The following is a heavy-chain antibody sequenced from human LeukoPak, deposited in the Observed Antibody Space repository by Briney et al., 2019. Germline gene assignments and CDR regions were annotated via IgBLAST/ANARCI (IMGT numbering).Heavy chain of an antibody. CDR1: GFTFSNYW. CDR3: ARVSRYSFGSFDY. J-gene: IGHJ4*02. D-gene: IGHD5-18*01. CDR2: IKQDGGVK. Sequence: GGSLRLSFAASGFTFSNYWMSWVRQAPGKGLEWVANIKQDGGVKYYVDSVKGRFTISRDNAKNSVYLQMNSLRAEDTAVYYCARVSRYSFGSFDYWGQGTLVTVSS. V-gene: IGHV3-7*01.